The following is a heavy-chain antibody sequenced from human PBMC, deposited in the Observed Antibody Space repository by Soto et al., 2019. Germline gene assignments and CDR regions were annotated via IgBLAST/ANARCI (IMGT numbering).Heavy chain of an antibody. J-gene: IGHJ5*02. V-gene: IGHV3-21*02. CDR2: ISSSSSYI. D-gene: IGHD5-12*01. CDR1: GFTFSSDN. CDR3: ARDNERGYESGPHWFDP. Sequence: EVQLVESGGGLVKPGGSLRLSCEASGFTFSSDNMNWVRQAPGQGLEWVSSISSSSSYIYYADSMKGRFTISRDNAKNSLYLQMNSPRAEDTAVYYCARDNERGYESGPHWFDPWGQGTLVTVSS.